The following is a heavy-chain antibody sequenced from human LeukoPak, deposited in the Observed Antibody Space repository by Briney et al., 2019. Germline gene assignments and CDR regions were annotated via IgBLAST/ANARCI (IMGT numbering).Heavy chain of an antibody. Sequence: GGSLRLSCAASGFTFSSYAMHWVRQAPGQGLEWVAVISYDGSNKYYADSVKGRFTISRDNSKNTLYLQMNSLRAEDTAVYYCARDFLGELSSGWSYYYYYYGMDVWGKGTTVTVSS. CDR3: ARDFLGELSSGWSYYYYYYGMDV. CDR1: GFTFSSYA. CDR2: ISYDGSNK. V-gene: IGHV3-30*04. D-gene: IGHD6-19*01. J-gene: IGHJ6*04.